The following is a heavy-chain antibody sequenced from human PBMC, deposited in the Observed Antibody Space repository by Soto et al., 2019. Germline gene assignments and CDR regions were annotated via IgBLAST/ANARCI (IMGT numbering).Heavy chain of an antibody. J-gene: IGHJ3*01. CDR1: GFTFSSYA. CDR3: AKIHSGSSEDAFDV. D-gene: IGHD6-19*01. CDR2: ISGSGGVT. Sequence: EVQLLESGGGLVQPGGSQRLSCAASGFTFSSYAMSWVRQGPGKGLEWVTLISGSGGVTDYEDSVKCRFTVSRDNSKNTMYLELNSLTAGDTAIYYCAKIHSGSSEDAFDVWGQGTVVTVSS. V-gene: IGHV3-23*01.